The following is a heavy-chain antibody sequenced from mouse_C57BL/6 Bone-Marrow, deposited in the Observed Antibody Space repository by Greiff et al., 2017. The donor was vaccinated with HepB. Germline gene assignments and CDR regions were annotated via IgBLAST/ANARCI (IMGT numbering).Heavy chain of an antibody. J-gene: IGHJ1*03. D-gene: IGHD1-1*01. V-gene: IGHV1-81*01. Sequence: VQLQQSGAELARPGASVKLSCKASGYTFTSYGISWVKQRTGQGLEWIGEIYPRSGNTYYNEKFKGKATLTADKSSSTAYMELRSLTSEDSAVYFCARWYGSSYWYFDVWGTGTTVTVSS. CDR2: IYPRSGNT. CDR1: GYTFTSYG. CDR3: ARWYGSSYWYFDV.